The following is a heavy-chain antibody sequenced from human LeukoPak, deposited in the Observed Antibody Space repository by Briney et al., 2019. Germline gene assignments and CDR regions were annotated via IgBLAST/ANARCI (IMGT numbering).Heavy chain of an antibody. Sequence: GGSLGLSCAASGFTFSSYWMSWVRQAPGKGLEWVSYISSSGSTIYYADSVKGRFTISRDNAKNSLYLQMNSLRAEDTAVYYCARAQNLGFDYWGQGTLVTVSS. CDR1: GFTFSSYW. J-gene: IGHJ4*02. CDR3: ARAQNLGFDY. V-gene: IGHV3-48*04. CDR2: ISSSGSTI. D-gene: IGHD2/OR15-2a*01.